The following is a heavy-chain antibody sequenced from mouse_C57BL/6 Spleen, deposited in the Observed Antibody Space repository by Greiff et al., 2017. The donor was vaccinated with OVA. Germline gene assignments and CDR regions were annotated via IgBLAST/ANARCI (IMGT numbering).Heavy chain of an antibody. V-gene: IGHV1-64*01. D-gene: IGHD2-1*01. CDR2: IHPNSGST. Sequence: QVQLQQPGAELVQPGASVKLSCKASGYTFTSYWMHWVTQRPGQGLEWIGMIHPNSGSTNYNEKFKSKATLTVDKSSSTAYMQLSSLTSEDSAVYYCGSTMATAGLFDYWGQGTTLTVSS. CDR1: GYTFTSYW. CDR3: GSTMATAGLFDY. J-gene: IGHJ2*01.